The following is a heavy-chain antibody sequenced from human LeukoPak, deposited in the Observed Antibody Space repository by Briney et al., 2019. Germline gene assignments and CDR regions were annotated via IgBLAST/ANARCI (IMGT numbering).Heavy chain of an antibody. CDR3: ARAAENYGGRFDS. CDR2: ISSSSSYI. J-gene: IGHJ4*02. D-gene: IGHD3-16*01. V-gene: IGHV3-21*01. CDR1: GFTFSSYG. Sequence: MPGGSLRLSCAASGFTFSSYGMHWVRQAPGKGLEWVSSISSSSSYIYYADSVKGRFTISRDNAKNSLYLQMNSLRAEDTAVYYCARAAENYGGRFDSWGQGTLVTVSP.